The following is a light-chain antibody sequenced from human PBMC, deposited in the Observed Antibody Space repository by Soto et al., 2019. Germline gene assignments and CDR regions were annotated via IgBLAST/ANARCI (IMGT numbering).Light chain of an antibody. J-gene: IGKJ1*01. CDR1: QSVTTQ. Sequence: IVLTHSPGTLSLSPGERATLSCRASQSVTTQLAWYQQKPGQAPRLIIHGASSRATGVPDRITGSGSGTDFTLSISRLEPEDFAGYYCKPYGGSSRTFGQGTKV. CDR2: GAS. V-gene: IGKV3-20*01. CDR3: KPYGGSSRT.